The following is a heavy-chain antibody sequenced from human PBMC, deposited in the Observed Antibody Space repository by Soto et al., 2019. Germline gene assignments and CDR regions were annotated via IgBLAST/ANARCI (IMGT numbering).Heavy chain of an antibody. CDR1: GGSISSVGYY. D-gene: IGHD2-21*02. Sequence: QVQLQESGPGLVKPSQTLSLTCTVSGGSISSVGYYWSWIRQHPGKGLEWIGYIYYSGSTYYNPSLKSRVTISVDTSKNQLSRKLSSVTVADTAVYYCARVCGGDCRHGMDVWGQGTTVTVSS. CDR3: ARVCGGDCRHGMDV. J-gene: IGHJ6*01. V-gene: IGHV4-31*03. CDR2: IYYSGST.